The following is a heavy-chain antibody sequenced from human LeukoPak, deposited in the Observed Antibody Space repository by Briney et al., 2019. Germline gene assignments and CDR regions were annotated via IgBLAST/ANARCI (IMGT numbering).Heavy chain of an antibody. D-gene: IGHD3-3*02. CDR1: GYTFSDFY. CDR2: ITPKSGDT. J-gene: IGHJ4*02. CDR3: ARVRLADERAWAY. Sequence: ASVKVSCKASGYTFSDFYIHWVRHAPGQGLEYVGWITPKSGDTYSPQRFQGRVTMTRDASISTAYMELSSLRSDDTAVYFCARVRLADERAWAYWGQGTLVTVSS. V-gene: IGHV1-2*02.